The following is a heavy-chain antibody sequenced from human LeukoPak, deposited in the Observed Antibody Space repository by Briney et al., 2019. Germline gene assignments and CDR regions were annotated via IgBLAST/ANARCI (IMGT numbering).Heavy chain of an antibody. J-gene: IGHJ4*02. D-gene: IGHD6-13*01. CDR2: INTNTGNP. V-gene: IGHV7-4-1*02. CDR3: ARDHYLGYSSSWYEDY. CDR1: GYTFTSYA. Sequence: ASVKVSCKASGYTFTSYAMNWVRQAPGQGPEWMGWINTNTGNPTYAQGFTGRFVFSLDTSVSTAYLQISSLKAEDTAVYYCARDHYLGYSSSWYEDYWGQGTLVTVSS.